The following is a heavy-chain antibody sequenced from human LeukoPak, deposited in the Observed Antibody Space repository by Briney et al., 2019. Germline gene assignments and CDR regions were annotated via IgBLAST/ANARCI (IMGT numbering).Heavy chain of an antibody. CDR2: IYYSGST. CDR1: GASISSSSYY. CDR3: ARDNGSGSYYPSGPDY. D-gene: IGHD3-10*01. Sequence: SETLSLTCAVSGASISSSSYYWGWIRQPPGKGLEWIGSIYYSGSTYYNPSLKSRVTISVDTSKNQFSLKLSSVTAADTAVYYCARDNGSGSYYPSGPDYWGQGTLVTVSS. V-gene: IGHV4-39*07. J-gene: IGHJ4*02.